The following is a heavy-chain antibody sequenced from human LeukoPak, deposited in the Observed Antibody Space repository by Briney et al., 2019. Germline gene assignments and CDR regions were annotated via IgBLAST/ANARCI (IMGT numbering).Heavy chain of an antibody. CDR3: ARGPYDYVWGSYRSFDY. CDR1: GGSFSGYY. D-gene: IGHD3-16*02. J-gene: IGHJ4*02. CDR2: INYSGST. V-gene: IGHV4-34*01. Sequence: SETLSLTCAVYGGSFSGYYWSWIRQPPGKGLEWIGEINYSGSTNYNPSLKSRVTISVDTSKNQFSLKLSSVTAADTAVYYCARGPYDYVWGSYRSFDYWGQGTLVTVSS.